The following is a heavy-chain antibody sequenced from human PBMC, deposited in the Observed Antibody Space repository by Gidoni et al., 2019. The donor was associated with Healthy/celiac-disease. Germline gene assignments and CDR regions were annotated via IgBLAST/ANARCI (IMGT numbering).Heavy chain of an antibody. D-gene: IGHD5-18*01. V-gene: IGHV3-30*18. CDR3: AKAPIVDTAMAGFDY. Sequence: QVQLVESGGGVVQPGRSLRLSCAASGFTFSSYGMHWVRQAPGKGLEWVAVIAYDGSNKYYADSVKGRFTISRDNSKNTLYLQMNSLRAEDTAVYYCAKAPIVDTAMAGFDYWGQGTLVTVSS. J-gene: IGHJ4*02. CDR1: GFTFSSYG. CDR2: IAYDGSNK.